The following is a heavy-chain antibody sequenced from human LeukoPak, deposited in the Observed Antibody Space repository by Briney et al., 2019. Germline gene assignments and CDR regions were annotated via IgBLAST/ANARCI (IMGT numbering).Heavy chain of an antibody. V-gene: IGHV3-30*03. CDR3: ARGSVRGVMVDY. CDR2: ISYDGSSK. J-gene: IGHJ4*02. D-gene: IGHD3-10*01. CDR1: GFTFSSYG. Sequence: PGGSLRLSCAASGFTFSSYGMHWVRKAPGKGLEWVTVISYDGSSKDYADSVKGRFTISRDNSKNTLYLQMNSLRTEVTAVYYFARGSVRGVMVDYWGQGTLVTVSS.